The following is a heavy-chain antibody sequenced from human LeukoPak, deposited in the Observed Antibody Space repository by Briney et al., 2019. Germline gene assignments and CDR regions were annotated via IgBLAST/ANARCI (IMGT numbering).Heavy chain of an antibody. CDR2: IKVSGGRT. D-gene: IGHD2-2*01. J-gene: IGHJ4*02. CDR1: GYTFSGFY. CDR3: AREPPESYHFDY. V-gene: IGHV1-46*01. Sequence: ASVKLSCTASGYTFSGFYVHWVRQAPGQGLEWMGIIKVSGGRTDYAQKFQGRVTMTRDMSTSTVYMELSNLRSEDTAVYYCAREPPESYHFDYWGQGTLVTVSS.